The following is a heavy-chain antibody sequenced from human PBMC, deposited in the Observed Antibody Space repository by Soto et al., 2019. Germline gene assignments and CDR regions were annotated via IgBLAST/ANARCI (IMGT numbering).Heavy chain of an antibody. CDR1: GFTFSSYW. D-gene: IGHD3-22*01. V-gene: IGHV3-7*05. Sequence: EVQLVESGGGLVQPGGSLRLSCAASGFTFSSYWMSWVRQAPGKGLEWVANIKQDGSEKYYVDSVKGRFTISRDNAKNSLYLQMNSLRAEDTAVYYCARIPGGFTGIGAFDIWGQGTMVTVSS. CDR3: ARIPGGFTGIGAFDI. CDR2: IKQDGSEK. J-gene: IGHJ3*02.